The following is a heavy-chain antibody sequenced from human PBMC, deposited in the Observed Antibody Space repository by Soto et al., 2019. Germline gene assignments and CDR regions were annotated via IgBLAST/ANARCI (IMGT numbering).Heavy chain of an antibody. V-gene: IGHV4-34*01. D-gene: IGHD2-15*01. CDR3: ARGDYCSGGSCYSTANDAFDI. CDR1: GGSFSGYY. J-gene: IGHJ3*02. Sequence: QVQLQQWGAGLLKPSETLSLTCAVYGGSFSGYYWSWIRQPPGKGLEWLGEINHSGSTNYNPSLKSRVTISVDTSKNQFSLKLSSVTAADTAVYYCARGDYCSGGSCYSTANDAFDIWGQGTMVTVSS. CDR2: INHSGST.